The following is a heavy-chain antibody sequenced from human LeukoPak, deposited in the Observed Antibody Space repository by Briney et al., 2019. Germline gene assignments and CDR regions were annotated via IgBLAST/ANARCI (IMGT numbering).Heavy chain of an antibody. CDR3: ARGPDIVVVPAANGMDV. D-gene: IGHD2-2*01. CDR1: GYTFTSYY. Sequence: GASVTVSCKASGYTFTSYYMHWVRQAPGQGLEWMGIINPSGGSTSYAQKFQGRVTMTRDTSTSTVYMELSSLRSEDTAVYYCARGPDIVVVPAANGMDVWGQGTTVTVSS. V-gene: IGHV1-46*01. J-gene: IGHJ6*02. CDR2: INPSGGST.